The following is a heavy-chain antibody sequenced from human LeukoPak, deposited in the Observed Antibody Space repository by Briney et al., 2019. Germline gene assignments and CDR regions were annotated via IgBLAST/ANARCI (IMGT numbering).Heavy chain of an antibody. Sequence: SETLSLTCTVSGGSISSYYWSWIRQPPGKGLEWIGYIYYSGSTNYNPSFKSRVTISVDTSKNQFSLKLSSVTAADTAVYYCARAYYGSGSYYNWGQGTLVTVSS. CDR2: IYYSGST. V-gene: IGHV4-59*01. J-gene: IGHJ4*02. D-gene: IGHD3-10*01. CDR3: ARAYYGSGSYYN. CDR1: GGSISSYY.